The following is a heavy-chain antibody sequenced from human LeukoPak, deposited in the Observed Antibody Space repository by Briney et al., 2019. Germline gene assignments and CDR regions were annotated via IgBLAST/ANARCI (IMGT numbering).Heavy chain of an antibody. CDR2: IYSDGRT. CDR1: GFTVSNKY. D-gene: IGHD3-22*01. Sequence: GGSLRLSCAASGFTVSNKYMTWVRQAPGKGLEWVSLIYSDGRTYYADSVKGRCTISRDNSKNTLYLQMNGLRVEDTAVYYCARGLFLSGYLDAFDIWGQGTVVTVSS. CDR3: ARGLFLSGYLDAFDI. J-gene: IGHJ3*02. V-gene: IGHV3-53*01.